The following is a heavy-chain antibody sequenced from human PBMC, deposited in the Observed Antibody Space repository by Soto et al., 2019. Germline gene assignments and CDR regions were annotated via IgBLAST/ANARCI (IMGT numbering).Heavy chain of an antibody. Sequence: GGSLRLSCSASGFTFSEYSMHWVRQAPGKGLQYVSTISSDGDITYYADSVKGRFTISRDNSKNTLYLQMNSLRPEDTAVYYCVKVSTFYDILTGYYSTNFFDPWGQGTLVTV. D-gene: IGHD3-9*01. CDR3: VKVSTFYDILTGYYSTNFFDP. J-gene: IGHJ5*02. V-gene: IGHV3-64D*06. CDR1: GFTFSEYS. CDR2: ISSDGDIT.